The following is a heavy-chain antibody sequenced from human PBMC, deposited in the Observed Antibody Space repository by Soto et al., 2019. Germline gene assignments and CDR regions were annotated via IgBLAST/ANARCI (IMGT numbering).Heavy chain of an antibody. V-gene: IGHV1-3*01. CDR3: FMSYGSGSSPFVH. J-gene: IGHJ4*02. CDR1: GYTFTSYA. CDR2: INAGNGNT. Sequence: ASVKVSCKASGYTFTSYAMHWVRQAPGQRLEWMGWINAGNGNTKYAQKFQGRVTITTDTSASTAYMEFYSLRSDDTAVYYCFMSYGSGSSPFVHWGQGPLVTVS. D-gene: IGHD3-10*01.